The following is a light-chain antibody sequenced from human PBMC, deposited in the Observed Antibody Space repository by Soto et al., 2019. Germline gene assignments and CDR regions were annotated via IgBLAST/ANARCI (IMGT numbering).Light chain of an antibody. CDR2: GAS. CDR3: QQYSSSRT. J-gene: IGKJ1*01. V-gene: IGKV3-20*01. CDR1: QTLSSRH. Sequence: IVLTQSPGTLSLSPGESATLSCRASQTLSSRHLAWYQQKPGQAPRLLIYGASSRATDIPDRFNGSGSGTDFTLTISMLEPEDFAVYYCQQYSSSRTFGQGTKVDIK.